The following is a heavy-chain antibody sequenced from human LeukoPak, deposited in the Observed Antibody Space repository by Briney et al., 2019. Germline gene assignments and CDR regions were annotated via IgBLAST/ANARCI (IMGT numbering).Heavy chain of an antibody. CDR1: GDSISSSSSY. CDR2: IYYSGST. V-gene: IGHV4-39*01. J-gene: IGHJ4*02. Sequence: SETLSLTCTVSGDSISSSSSYWGWIRQPPGEGLEWIGSIYYSGSTYYNTSLKGRVTISVDTSKNQFSLKLTSVTAADTAVYYCARGRITMIRGIIISGYFDYWGQGALVTVSS. CDR3: ARGRITMIRGIIISGYFDY. D-gene: IGHD3-10*01.